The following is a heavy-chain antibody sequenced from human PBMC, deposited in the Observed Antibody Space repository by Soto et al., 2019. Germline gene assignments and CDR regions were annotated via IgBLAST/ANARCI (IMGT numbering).Heavy chain of an antibody. CDR1: GYTLTELS. J-gene: IGHJ6*02. CDR3: ARGLVVPAGIRYYYYGMDV. D-gene: IGHD2-2*01. Sequence: ASVKVSCKVSGYTLTELSMHWVRQAPGKGLEWMGGFDPEDGETIYAQKFQGRVTMTEDTSTDTAYMELSSLRSEDTAVYYCARGLVVPAGIRYYYYGMDVWGQGTTVTVSS. V-gene: IGHV1-24*01. CDR2: FDPEDGET.